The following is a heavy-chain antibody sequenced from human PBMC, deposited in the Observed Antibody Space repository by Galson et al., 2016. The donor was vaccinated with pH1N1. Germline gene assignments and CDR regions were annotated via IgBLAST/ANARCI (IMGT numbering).Heavy chain of an antibody. V-gene: IGHV3-74*01. CDR1: GFSFSSYW. Sequence: PLRLSCATSGFSFSSYWFHWVRQDPAKGLVWVARIDEDGETTNYADSVRGRFTIYRDNAKNTLYLEMNSLRAEDTAVYYCARDLCGREDYWGQGTLATVSS. CDR2: IDEDGETT. CDR3: ARDLCGREDY. J-gene: IGHJ4*02. D-gene: IGHD1-26*01.